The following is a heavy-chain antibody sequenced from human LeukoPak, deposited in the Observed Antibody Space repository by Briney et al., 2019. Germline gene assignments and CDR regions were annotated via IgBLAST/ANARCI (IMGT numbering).Heavy chain of an antibody. V-gene: IGHV3-11*04. Sequence: GGSLRLSCEASGFSFSNYFMSWIRQAPGKGLEWVSYITNSGRSTNYADSVKGRFTISRDKVKKSVYLEMTDLRDEDTAVYYCAREASGNYYVFDSWGQGTLVTVSS. CDR2: ITNSGRST. CDR1: GFSFSNYF. D-gene: IGHD1-26*01. CDR3: AREASGNYYVFDS. J-gene: IGHJ4*02.